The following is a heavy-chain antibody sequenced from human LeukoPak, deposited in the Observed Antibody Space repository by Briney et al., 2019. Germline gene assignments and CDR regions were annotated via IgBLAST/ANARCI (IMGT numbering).Heavy chain of an antibody. Sequence: PGGSLRLSCAASGFIFSGHAMHWVRQAPGKGLEWVAVVSYDGIEKHHAESVKGRFTVSRDNSKNTLYLQMRSLTTEDTAVYYCARVTSGWDYNFDLWGQGTLVTVSS. CDR2: VSYDGIEK. CDR1: GFIFSGHA. V-gene: IGHV3-30-3*01. J-gene: IGHJ4*02. CDR3: ARVTSGWDYNFDL. D-gene: IGHD6-19*01.